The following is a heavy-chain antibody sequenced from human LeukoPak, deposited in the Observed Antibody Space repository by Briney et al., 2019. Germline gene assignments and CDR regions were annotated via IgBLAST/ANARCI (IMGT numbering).Heavy chain of an antibody. V-gene: IGHV1-2*02. D-gene: IGHD2-21*01. Sequence: ASVKVSCKASGYTFTGYYMYWVRQAPGQGLEWMGWINPNSGGTNYAQKFQGRVTMTRDTSISTAYMELSRLRSDDTAVYYCARGYCGGDCYRGDAFDIWGQGTMVTVSS. CDR1: GYTFTGYY. CDR2: INPNSGGT. CDR3: ARGYCGGDCYRGDAFDI. J-gene: IGHJ3*02.